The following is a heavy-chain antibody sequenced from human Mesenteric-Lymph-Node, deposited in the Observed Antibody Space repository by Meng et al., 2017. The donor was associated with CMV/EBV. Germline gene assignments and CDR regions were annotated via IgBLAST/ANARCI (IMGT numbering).Heavy chain of an antibody. J-gene: IGHJ6*02. CDR1: GFDFITYT. CDR2: IYYSGST. D-gene: IGHD6-19*01. V-gene: IGHV4-59*01. Sequence: GSLRLSCAASGFDFITYTMSWVRQAPGKGLEWIGYIYYSGSTNYNPSLKSRVTISVDTSKNQFSLKLSSVTAADTAVYYCARADYSSGWSDYYYGMDVWGQGTTVTVSS. CDR3: ARADYSSGWSDYYYGMDV.